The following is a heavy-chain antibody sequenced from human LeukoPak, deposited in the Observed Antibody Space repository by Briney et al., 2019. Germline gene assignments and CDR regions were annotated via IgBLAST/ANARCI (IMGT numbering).Heavy chain of an antibody. D-gene: IGHD5-12*01. Sequence: PGGSLRLSCAASGFTFSNYGIHWVRQAPGTGLESAAVISHDGSNEYYADSVKGRFTISRDNSKNTLFLQMNSLRAEDTAVYYCAKKDGYSGYAFDYWGQGTLVTVSS. J-gene: IGHJ4*02. V-gene: IGHV3-30*18. CDR3: AKKDGYSGYAFDY. CDR1: GFTFSNYG. CDR2: ISHDGSNE.